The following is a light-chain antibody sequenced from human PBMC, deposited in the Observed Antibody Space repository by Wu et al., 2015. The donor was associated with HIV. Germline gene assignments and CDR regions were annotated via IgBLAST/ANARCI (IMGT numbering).Light chain of an antibody. Sequence: EVVLTQSPGTLSLSPGERATLSCRSSQIVTSSYLAWYQQKPGQAPRLLIYGATSRATGTPDRFSGSGSEKDFTLTISSLEPEDFAVNYCQQHSGWPHAFGGGTKVEIK. CDR3: QQHSGWPHA. J-gene: IGKJ4*01. CDR1: QIVTSSY. CDR2: GAT. V-gene: IGKV3-20*01.